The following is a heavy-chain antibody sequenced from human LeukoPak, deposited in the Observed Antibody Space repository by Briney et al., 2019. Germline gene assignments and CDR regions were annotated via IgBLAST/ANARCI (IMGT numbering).Heavy chain of an antibody. V-gene: IGHV3-64D*06. J-gene: IGHJ4*02. CDR2: ISGSGNGGSI. CDR3: VKDFGRVRGTPDS. D-gene: IGHD2/OR15-2a*01. Sequence: GGSLRLSCSASGFVFSIYTMYWVRQAPGKGPEYVSTISGSGNGGSIYYADSVKVRFTISRDDSKSIVYLQMNGLRSEDTAVYYCVKDFGRVRGTPDSWGQGTLVTVSS. CDR1: GFVFSIYT.